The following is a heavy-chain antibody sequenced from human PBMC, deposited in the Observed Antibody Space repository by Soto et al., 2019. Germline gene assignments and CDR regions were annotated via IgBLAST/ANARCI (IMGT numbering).Heavy chain of an antibody. D-gene: IGHD3-16*02. Sequence: SLRLSCAASGFTFSSYWMHWVRQAPGKGLEWVSRINPNGNTINYADSVKGRFTISRDNARNSLYLQINSLRGEDTAVYYCATAGSYRLDAWGQGSLVTVSS. CDR1: GFTFSSYW. CDR3: ATAGSYRLDA. V-gene: IGHV3-74*01. J-gene: IGHJ1*01. CDR2: INPNGNTI.